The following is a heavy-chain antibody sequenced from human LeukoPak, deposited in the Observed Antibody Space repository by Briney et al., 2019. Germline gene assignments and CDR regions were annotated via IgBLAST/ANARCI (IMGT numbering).Heavy chain of an antibody. J-gene: IGHJ4*02. D-gene: IGHD4-17*01. Sequence: PGGSLRLSCTASGFTFSSYIMNWVRQAPGKGLEWVSSISSSSDYIYYVDSVKGRFTISRDNAKKSLYLQMNSLRAEDTAVYYCAKHRENYGDSCLDDYWGQGTLVTVSS. CDR2: ISSSSDYI. CDR3: AKHRENYGDSCLDDY. CDR1: GFTFSSYI. V-gene: IGHV3-21*04.